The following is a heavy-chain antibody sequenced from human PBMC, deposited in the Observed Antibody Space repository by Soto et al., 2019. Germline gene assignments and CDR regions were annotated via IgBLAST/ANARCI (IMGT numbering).Heavy chain of an antibody. Sequence: QVRLVQSAAEVKKPGASVKVSCKASGYTFIRYGITWVRQAPGQGLEWMGWISPYNDYTIYAQKVQGRVTITTDTSRKQVYRGLRSLKSDETAVYYCARGGYYDNTWGKLSHYGLDVWGQGTSVTVSS. CDR1: GYTFIRYG. D-gene: IGHD3-16*01. CDR2: ISPYNDYT. V-gene: IGHV1-18*01. J-gene: IGHJ6*02. CDR3: ARGGYYDNTWGKLSHYGLDV.